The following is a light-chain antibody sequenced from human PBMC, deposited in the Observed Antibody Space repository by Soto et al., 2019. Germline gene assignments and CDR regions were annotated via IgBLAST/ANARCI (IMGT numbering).Light chain of an antibody. J-gene: IGKJ3*01. V-gene: IGKV1-39*01. CDR1: QSISSY. CDR3: QQSYSTPPFN. CDR2: EAS. Sequence: DIQMTQSPSSLSASVGDRITITCRASQSISSYLNWYQAKPGKAPKLLIYEASSLESGVPSRFSGSGSGTDFTLTISSLQPEDSATYYCQQSYSTPPFNFGPGTRVDI.